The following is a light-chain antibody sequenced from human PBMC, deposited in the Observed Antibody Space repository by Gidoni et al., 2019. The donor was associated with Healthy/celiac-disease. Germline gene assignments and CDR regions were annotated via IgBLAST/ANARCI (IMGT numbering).Light chain of an antibody. CDR3: QQYNSYSGT. CDR2: KAS. CDR1: QSISSW. J-gene: IGKJ1*01. Sequence: DIQMTKSPSTLSASVGDRVTITCRASQSISSWLAWYQQKPGKAPKLLIYKASSLESGVPSRFSGSGSGTEFTLTISSLQPDDFATYYCQQYNSYSGTFXXXTKVEIK. V-gene: IGKV1-5*03.